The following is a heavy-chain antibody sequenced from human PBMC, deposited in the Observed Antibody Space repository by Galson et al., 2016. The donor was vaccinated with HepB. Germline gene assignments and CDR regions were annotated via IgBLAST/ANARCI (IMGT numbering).Heavy chain of an antibody. CDR2: IYSDGNT. V-gene: IGHV3-66*02. CDR1: GFSVSSNY. J-gene: IGHJ6*04. Sequence: SLRLSCAASGFSVSSNYMTWVRQAPGKGLEWVSVIYSDGNTYYADSVKGRFTISRDNSKNTLYLQMSSLRAEDTAVYYCARQYGMDVWGKGTTVTVSS. CDR3: ARQYGMDV.